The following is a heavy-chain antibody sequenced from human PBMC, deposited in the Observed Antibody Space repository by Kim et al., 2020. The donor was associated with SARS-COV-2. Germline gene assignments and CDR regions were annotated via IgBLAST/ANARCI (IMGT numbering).Heavy chain of an antibody. J-gene: IGHJ4*02. D-gene: IGHD3-22*01. Sequence: ASVKVSCKASGYTFTTYAIHWVRQAPGQRLEWMGWINAGNGNTKYSQKFQGRVTITRDTSASTAYMELSSLRSEDTAVYYCTRDYYDSSFIRFDYWGQGTLVTVSS. CDR3: TRDYYDSSFIRFDY. V-gene: IGHV1-3*01. CDR2: INAGNGNT. CDR1: GYTFTTYA.